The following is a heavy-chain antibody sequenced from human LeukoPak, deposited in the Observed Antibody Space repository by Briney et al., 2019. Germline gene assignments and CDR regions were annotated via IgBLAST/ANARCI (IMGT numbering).Heavy chain of an antibody. V-gene: IGHV3-48*03. CDR3: AREGIYGSGYFDY. Sequence: GGSLRLSCAASGFTFSSYEMNWVRQAPGKGLEWVSYISSSGTTIFYADSVKGRLTISRDSAKNSLYLQMNSLRAEDTSIYYCAREGIYGSGYFDYWGHGTLVTVSS. D-gene: IGHD3-10*01. J-gene: IGHJ4*01. CDR2: ISSSGTTI. CDR1: GFTFSSYE.